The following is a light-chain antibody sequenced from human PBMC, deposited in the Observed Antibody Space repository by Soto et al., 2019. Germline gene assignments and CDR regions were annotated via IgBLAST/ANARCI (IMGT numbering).Light chain of an antibody. CDR1: SSDVGGYNY. CDR3: SSYTSSSTHYV. CDR2: DVS. J-gene: IGLJ1*01. V-gene: IGLV2-14*01. Sequence: QSALTQPASVSGPPGQSITISCTGTSSDVGGYNYVSWYQQHPGKAPKLMIYDVSNRPSGVSNRFSGSKSGNTASLTISGLQPEDEADYYCSSYTSSSTHYVFGTGTKVTVL.